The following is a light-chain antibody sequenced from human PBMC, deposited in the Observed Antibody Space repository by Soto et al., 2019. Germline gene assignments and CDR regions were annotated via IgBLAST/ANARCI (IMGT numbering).Light chain of an antibody. Sequence: QYALTQPASVSGSPGQSITISCTGTSSDVGGYNYVSWYQQHPGKAPKLMIYDVSNRPSGVSDRFSGSKSGNTASLTISGLRAEGEADYYCSSYTRSITLVFGGGTKLTVL. J-gene: IGLJ2*01. CDR2: DVS. CDR1: SSDVGGYNY. V-gene: IGLV2-14*01. CDR3: SSYTRSITLV.